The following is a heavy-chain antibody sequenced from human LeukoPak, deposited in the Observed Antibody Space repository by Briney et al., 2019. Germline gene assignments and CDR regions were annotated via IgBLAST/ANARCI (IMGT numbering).Heavy chain of an antibody. CDR2: INHSGST. Sequence: SETLSLTCAVYGGSFSGYYWSWIRQPPGNGLEWIGEINHSGSTNYNPSLKSRVTISVDTSKNQFSLKLSSVTAADTAVYYCARGREDIVVVPAVSLDFDYWGQGTLVTVSS. CDR3: ARGREDIVVVPAVSLDFDY. D-gene: IGHD2-2*01. CDR1: GGSFSGYY. V-gene: IGHV4-34*01. J-gene: IGHJ4*02.